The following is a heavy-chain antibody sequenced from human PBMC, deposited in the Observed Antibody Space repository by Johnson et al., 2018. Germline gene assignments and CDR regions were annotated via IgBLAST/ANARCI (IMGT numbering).Heavy chain of an antibody. CDR3: TAKESGSDWFDNY. V-gene: IGHV3-33*03. CDR2: IWYDGSEK. Sequence: EQLGECGGGVVQPGTSLRLSCEASGFTFSNYGMHWVRQAPGKGLEWVAVIWYDGSEKYYAEAVKGRFTISRDNSKNTVYLQMHSLKVEDTAVYYCTAKESGSDWFDNYWGQGTLGTVSS. D-gene: IGHD6-19*01. CDR1: GFTFSNYG. J-gene: IGHJ4*02.